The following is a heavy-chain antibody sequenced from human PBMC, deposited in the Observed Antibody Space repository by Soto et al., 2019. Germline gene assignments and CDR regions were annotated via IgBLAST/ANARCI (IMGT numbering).Heavy chain of an antibody. D-gene: IGHD2-15*01. CDR3: ASGKSQMTQDRMGFYYYMAV. J-gene: IGHJ6*03. V-gene: IGHV1-69*08. CDR2: VIPLLDAS. CDR1: GATFNDYT. Sequence: QVQLVQSGAEVKKPGSSVRISCAASGATFNDYTFTWVRRAPGQGLEWMGRVIPLLDASNYAEKFQDRGTITADRSTSTVYMELSGLKSEDSAIYYCASGKSQMTQDRMGFYYYMAVWGKGPTVTASS.